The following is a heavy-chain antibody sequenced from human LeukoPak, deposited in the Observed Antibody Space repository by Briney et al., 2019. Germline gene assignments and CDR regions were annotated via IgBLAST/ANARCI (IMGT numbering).Heavy chain of an antibody. Sequence: PGGSLRLSCAASGFTFSSYAMSWVRQAPGKGLEWVSAISGSGGSTYYANSVKGRFTISRDNSKNTLYLQMNSLRAEDTAVYYCAKDQKQWLVQDAFDIWGQGTMVTVSS. CDR1: GFTFSSYA. D-gene: IGHD6-19*01. J-gene: IGHJ3*02. V-gene: IGHV3-23*01. CDR2: ISGSGGST. CDR3: AKDQKQWLVQDAFDI.